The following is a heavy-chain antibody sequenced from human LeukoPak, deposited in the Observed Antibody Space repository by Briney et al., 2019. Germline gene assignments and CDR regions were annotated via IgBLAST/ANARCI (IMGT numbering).Heavy chain of an antibody. CDR3: ARFDAPHEAFDI. Sequence: RPSETLSLTCAVYGGSFSGYYWSWIRQPPGKGLEWIGEINHSGSTNYNPSLKSRVTISVETSKNQYSLKLSSVTAADTAVYYCARFDAPHEAFDIWGQGTMVSVSS. J-gene: IGHJ3*02. CDR2: INHSGST. V-gene: IGHV4-34*01. D-gene: IGHD3-9*01. CDR1: GGSFSGYY.